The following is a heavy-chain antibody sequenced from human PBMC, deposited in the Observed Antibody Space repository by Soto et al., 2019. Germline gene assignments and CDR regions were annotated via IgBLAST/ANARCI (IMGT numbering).Heavy chain of an antibody. V-gene: IGHV1-69*06. D-gene: IGHD2-2*01. J-gene: IGHJ6*02. CDR1: GGSFTSFT. Sequence: QVQLVQSGAEVKKPGSSMKVSCKASGGSFTSFTITWVRQAPGQGLEWMGGVIPLFGTSNYAQKFQGRVTITADKSTSTAYLELSSLRSEDTAVYYCARELIPPHTVSMPSDYYYAMDVWGQGTTVTVSS. CDR3: ARELIPPHTVSMPSDYYYAMDV. CDR2: VIPLFGTS.